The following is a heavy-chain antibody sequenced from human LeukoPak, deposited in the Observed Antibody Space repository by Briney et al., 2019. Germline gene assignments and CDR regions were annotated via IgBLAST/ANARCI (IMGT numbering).Heavy chain of an antibody. V-gene: IGHV3-48*02. Sequence: GGSLRLSCAASGFTFSSYSMGWVRQAPGKGLEWVSYIDISSSAIYYADSVKGRFTFSRDNAKNSLYLQMNSLRDEDTAVYYCARNQNYYGSGRYYNGYDYWGQGTLVTVSS. CDR3: ARNQNYYGSGRYYNGYDY. CDR1: GFTFSSYS. D-gene: IGHD3-10*01. CDR2: IDISSSAI. J-gene: IGHJ4*02.